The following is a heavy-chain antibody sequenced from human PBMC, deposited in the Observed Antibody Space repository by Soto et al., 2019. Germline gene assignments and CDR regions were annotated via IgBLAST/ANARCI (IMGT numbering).Heavy chain of an antibody. CDR1: GGSINNYY. Sequence: QVHLQESGPGLVKPSETLSLSCTVVGGSINNYYWSWIRQPAGKGLEWIGRIYPGGTTDYNSSLKSRVIMSVDTAKNQFSLNLNSVTAADTAVYYCARGPYCGTDCYFSSWGQGALVIVS. CDR3: ARGPYCGTDCYFSS. J-gene: IGHJ5*02. V-gene: IGHV4-4*07. D-gene: IGHD2-21*02. CDR2: IYPGGTT.